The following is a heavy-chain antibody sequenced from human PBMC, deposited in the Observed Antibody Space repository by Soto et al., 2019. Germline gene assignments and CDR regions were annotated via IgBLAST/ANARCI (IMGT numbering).Heavy chain of an antibody. V-gene: IGHV4-34*01. CDR1: GGSFSGYY. Sequence: PSETLSLTCAVYGGSFSGYYWSWIRQPPGKGLEWIGEINHSGSTNYNPSLKSRVTISVDTSKNQFSLKLSSVTAADTAVYYCATGRGWRINMVRGAKYGMDVWGQGTTVTVSS. J-gene: IGHJ6*02. CDR2: INHSGST. CDR3: ATGRGWRINMVRGAKYGMDV. D-gene: IGHD3-10*01.